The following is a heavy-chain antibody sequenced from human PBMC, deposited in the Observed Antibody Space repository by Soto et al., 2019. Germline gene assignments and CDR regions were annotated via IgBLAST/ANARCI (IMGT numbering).Heavy chain of an antibody. Sequence: ASVKVSCKASGYTFTSYGISWVRQAPGQGLEWMGWISAYNGNTNYAQRLQGRVTMTTDTSTSTAYMELRSLRSDDTAVYYCARGWALAAAGTFGYWGQGTLVTVSS. CDR1: GYTFTSYG. D-gene: IGHD6-13*01. CDR2: ISAYNGNT. CDR3: ARGWALAAAGTFGY. J-gene: IGHJ4*02. V-gene: IGHV1-18*01.